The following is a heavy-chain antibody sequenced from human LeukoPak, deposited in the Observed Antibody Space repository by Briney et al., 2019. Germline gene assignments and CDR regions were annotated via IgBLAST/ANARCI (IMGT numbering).Heavy chain of an antibody. V-gene: IGHV4-30-2*01. CDR3: AVNAVTYYYGSGSYPREC. D-gene: IGHD3-10*01. Sequence: SQTLSLTCTVSGGSISSGGYYWSWIRQPPGKGLEWIGYIYHSGSTNYNPSLKSRVTISVDTSKNQFSLKLSSVTAADTAVYYCAVNAVTYYYGSGSYPRECWGQGTLVTVSS. J-gene: IGHJ4*02. CDR2: IYHSGST. CDR1: GGSISSGGYY.